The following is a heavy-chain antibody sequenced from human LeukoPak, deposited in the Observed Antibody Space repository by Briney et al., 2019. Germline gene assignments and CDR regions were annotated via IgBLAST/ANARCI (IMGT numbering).Heavy chain of an antibody. CDR2: INPNSGGT. CDR3: ARESSSWLFDAFDI. CDR1: GYTFTDYY. J-gene: IGHJ3*02. D-gene: IGHD6-6*01. V-gene: IGHV1-2*02. Sequence: ASVKVSCKASGYTFTDYYIHWVRQAPGQGLEWMGWINPNSGGTNYAQKFQGRVTMTRDTSISTAYMELSRLRSDDTAVYYCARESSSWLFDAFDIWGQGTMVTVSS.